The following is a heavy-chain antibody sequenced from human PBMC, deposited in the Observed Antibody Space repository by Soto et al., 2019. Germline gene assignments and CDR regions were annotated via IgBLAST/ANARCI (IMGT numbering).Heavy chain of an antibody. CDR1: GFSLSTSGVG. CDR2: IYWDDDK. V-gene: IGHV2-5*02. D-gene: IGHD2-15*01. CDR3: AHVLVVVANYGMDV. J-gene: IGHJ6*02. Sequence: QITLKESGPTLVKSTQTLTLTCTFSGFSLSTSGVGVGWIRQPPGKALEWLALIYWDDDKRYSPSLTSRLTNTKDTSKNQVVLTMTNMDPVDTATYYCAHVLVVVANYGMDVWGQGTTVTVSS.